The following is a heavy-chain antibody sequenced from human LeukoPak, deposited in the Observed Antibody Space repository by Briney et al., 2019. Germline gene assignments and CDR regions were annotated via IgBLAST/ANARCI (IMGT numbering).Heavy chain of an antibody. CDR3: ARRGGPFDY. Sequence: GESLKISCLGSGYIFTSFWIGWGRQMPGKGLEWVGIIYPGDSDTKYSPSFQGQVTISADKSIHTAYLQWSSLKASDTAMYYCARRGGPFDYWGQGTLVTVSS. V-gene: IGHV5-51*03. CDR2: IYPGDSDT. J-gene: IGHJ4*02. CDR1: GYIFTSFW. D-gene: IGHD3-10*01.